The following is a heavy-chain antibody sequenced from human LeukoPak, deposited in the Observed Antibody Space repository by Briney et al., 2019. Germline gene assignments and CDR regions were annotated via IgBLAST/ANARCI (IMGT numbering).Heavy chain of an antibody. Sequence: ASVKVSCKASGYTFTSYGISWVRQAPGQGLEWMGYITPYNGNTKYAQKLQGRVTMTTDTSTSTVYMEMRSLRSDDTAVYYCAREASTGAYTDSWGQGTLVTVSS. D-gene: IGHD7-27*01. CDR2: ITPYNGNT. J-gene: IGHJ5*01. CDR1: GYTFTSYG. CDR3: AREASTGAYTDS. V-gene: IGHV1-18*01.